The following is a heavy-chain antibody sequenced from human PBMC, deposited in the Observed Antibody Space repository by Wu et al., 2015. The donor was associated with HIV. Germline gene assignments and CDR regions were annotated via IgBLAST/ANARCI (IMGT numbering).Heavy chain of an antibody. D-gene: IGHD6-13*01. CDR3: ARAQQLGNRKGXSFDI. CDR2: INPSGDST. Sequence: QVQLVQSGAEVKKPGASVKVSCKASGYTFTTYYMHWVRQAPGQGLEWMGIINPSGDSTSFAQRFQGRVTMTRDTSTSTVYMELSSLRSEDTAVYYCARAQQLGNRKGXSFDIVGTKGQVVTVSS. J-gene: IGHJ3*02. CDR1: GYTFTTYY. V-gene: IGHV1-46*01.